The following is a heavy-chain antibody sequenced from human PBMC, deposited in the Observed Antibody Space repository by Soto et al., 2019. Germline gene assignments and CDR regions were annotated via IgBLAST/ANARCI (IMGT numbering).Heavy chain of an antibody. CDR1: GFTFSSYG. J-gene: IGHJ4*02. V-gene: IGHV3-30*18. Sequence: GGSLRLSCAASGFTFSSYGMHWVRQAPGKGLEWVAVISYDGSNKYYADSVKGRFTISRDNSKNTLYLQMNSLRAEDTAVYYCAKDSRIAAAGAFDYWGQGTLVTVSS. CDR2: ISYDGSNK. D-gene: IGHD6-13*01. CDR3: AKDSRIAAAGAFDY.